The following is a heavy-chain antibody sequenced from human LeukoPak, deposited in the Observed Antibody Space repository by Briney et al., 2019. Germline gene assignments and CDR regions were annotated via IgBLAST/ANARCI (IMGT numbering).Heavy chain of an antibody. D-gene: IGHD3-22*01. CDR2: IYYSGST. Sequence: SETLSLTCTVSGDSISNDYWSWIRQPPGKGLEWIGYIYYSGSTNYNPSLKSRVTISVDTSKNQFSLKLSSVTAADTAVYYCARDGSYYDSSGYLLDAFDIWGQGTMVTVSS. CDR3: ARDGSYYDSSGYLLDAFDI. V-gene: IGHV4-59*01. CDR1: GDSISNDY. J-gene: IGHJ3*02.